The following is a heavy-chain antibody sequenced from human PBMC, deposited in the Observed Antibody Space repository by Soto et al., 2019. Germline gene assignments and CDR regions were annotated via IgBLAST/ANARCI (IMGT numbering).Heavy chain of an antibody. CDR1: GYTFTGYY. D-gene: IGHD5-18*01. CDR3: AGYVDAAMVEGMGV. Sequence: ASVKVSCKASGYTFTGYYMHWVRQAPGQGLEWMGWINPNSGGTNYAQKFQGRVTMTRDTSISTAYMELSRLRSDDTAVYYCAGYVDAAMVEGMGVWGQGTTVTVSS. J-gene: IGHJ6*02. CDR2: INPNSGGT. V-gene: IGHV1-2*02.